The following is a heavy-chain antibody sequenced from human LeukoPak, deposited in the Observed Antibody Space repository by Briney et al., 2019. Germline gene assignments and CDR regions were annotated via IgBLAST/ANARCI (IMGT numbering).Heavy chain of an antibody. CDR2: ISSSGSTI. V-gene: IGHV3-11*04. CDR3: AKNYYDSSGSVDY. CDR1: RFTFSDYY. Sequence: PGGSLRLSCAASRFTFSDYYMSWIRQAPGKGLEWVSYISSSGSTIYYADSVKGRFTISRDNAKNSLYLQMNSLRAEDTAVYYCAKNYYDSSGSVDYWGQGTLVTVSS. D-gene: IGHD3-22*01. J-gene: IGHJ4*02.